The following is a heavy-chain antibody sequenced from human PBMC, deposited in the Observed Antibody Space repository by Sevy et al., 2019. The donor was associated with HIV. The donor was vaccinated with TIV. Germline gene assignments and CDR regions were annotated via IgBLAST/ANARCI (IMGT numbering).Heavy chain of an antibody. D-gene: IGHD2-2*01. Sequence: SETLSLTCAAHGGSFSGYYWNWIRQPPGKGLEWIGEINHSGSTNYNPALKSRVTISVDTSKNQSSLKLSSLTSPDTAVFYCARTPPIVVVPGAPSWFDPWGQGTLVTVSS. CDR1: GGSFSGYY. V-gene: IGHV4-34*01. CDR2: INHSGST. J-gene: IGHJ5*02. CDR3: ARTPPIVVVPGAPSWFDP.